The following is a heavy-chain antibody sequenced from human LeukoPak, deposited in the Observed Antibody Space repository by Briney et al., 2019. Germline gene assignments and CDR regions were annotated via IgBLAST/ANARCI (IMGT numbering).Heavy chain of an antibody. CDR1: GFTFSSYA. CDR3: TTGYYDSSGYYYGDAFDI. CDR2: IKSKTDGGTT. D-gene: IGHD3-22*01. J-gene: IGHJ3*02. V-gene: IGHV3-15*01. Sequence: GGSLRLSCAASGFTFSSYAMSWVRQAPGKGLEWVGRIKSKTDGGTTDYAAPVKGRFTISRDDSKNTLYLQMNSLKTEDTAVYYCTTGYYDSSGYYYGDAFDIWGQGTMVTVSS.